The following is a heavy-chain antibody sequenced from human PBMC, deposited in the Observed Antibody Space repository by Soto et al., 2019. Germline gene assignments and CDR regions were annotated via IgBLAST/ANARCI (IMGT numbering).Heavy chain of an antibody. CDR2: IYYSGST. J-gene: IGHJ5*02. CDR3: AREYSGPGSYPIQSNIRRGYNWFDP. CDR1: GGSISSGDYY. V-gene: IGHV4-30-4*01. D-gene: IGHD3-10*01. Sequence: SETLSLTCTVSGGSISSGDYYWSWIRQPPGKGLEWIGYIYYSGSTYYNPSLKSRVTISVDTSKNQFSLKLSSVTAADTAVYYCAREYSGPGSYPIQSNIRRGYNWFDPWGQGTLVTVSS.